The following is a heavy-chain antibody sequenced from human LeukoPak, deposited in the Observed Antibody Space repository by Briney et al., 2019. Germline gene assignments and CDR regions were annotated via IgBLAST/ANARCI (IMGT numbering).Heavy chain of an antibody. CDR2: IDSDGSST. D-gene: IGHD6-6*01. Sequence: GGSLRLSCAASGFTFSSYLMHWVRQAPGKGLVWVSHIDSDGSSTSYADSVRGRFIISRDDAKNTLYLQMNSLRAEDTAVYYCASWAKIAAPLRRGERYAFDIWGQGTMVTVSS. CDR1: GFTFSSYL. V-gene: IGHV3-74*01. J-gene: IGHJ3*02. CDR3: ASWAKIAAPLRRGERYAFDI.